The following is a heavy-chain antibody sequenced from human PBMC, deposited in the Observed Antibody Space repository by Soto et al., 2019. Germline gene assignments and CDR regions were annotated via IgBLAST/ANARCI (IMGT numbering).Heavy chain of an antibody. D-gene: IGHD1-20*01. CDR2: INPNSGGT. Sequence: ASVKVSCKASGYTFTGYYMHWVRQAPGQGLEWMGWINPNSGGTNYAQKFQGRFTVSSDKSTNTLFLQMDSLDTEDTGVYYCARDDRITGIVADIDLWGRGTLVTVSS. J-gene: IGHJ5*02. CDR1: GYTFTGYY. V-gene: IGHV1-2*02. CDR3: ARDDRITGIVADIDL.